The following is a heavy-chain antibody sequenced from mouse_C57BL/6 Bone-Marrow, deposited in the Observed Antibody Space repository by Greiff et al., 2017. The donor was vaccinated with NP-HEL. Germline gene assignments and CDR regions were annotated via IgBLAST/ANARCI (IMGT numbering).Heavy chain of an antibody. J-gene: IGHJ1*03. CDR2: IYPRSGNT. CDR1: GYTFTSYG. Sequence: QVQLKQSGAELARPGASVKLSCKASGYTFTSYGISWVKQRTGQGLEWIGEIYPRSGNTYYNEKFKGKATLTADKSSSTAYMELRSLTSEDAADYCCARGYYGNYGYFDDWGTGTTVTVSS. CDR3: ARGYYGNYGYFDD. D-gene: IGHD2-1*01. V-gene: IGHV1-81*01.